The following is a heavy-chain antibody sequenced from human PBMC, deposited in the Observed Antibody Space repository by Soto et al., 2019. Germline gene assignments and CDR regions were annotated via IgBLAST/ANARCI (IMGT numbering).Heavy chain of an antibody. D-gene: IGHD3-10*01. CDR1: EFTFSVYS. CDR2: ISSGSSYI. V-gene: IGHV3-21*02. CDR3: TRDRVKIRGGYYHYYGMDV. J-gene: IGHJ6*02. Sequence: DVQLEESGGGLVKPGGSLRLSCVASEFTFSVYSMNWVRQAPGKGLEWVSSISSGSSYIYYADSVKGRFTISRDNDKSSLFLHMNSLRVDDTPVYYCTRDRVKIRGGYYHYYGMDVWGQGTTVTVSS.